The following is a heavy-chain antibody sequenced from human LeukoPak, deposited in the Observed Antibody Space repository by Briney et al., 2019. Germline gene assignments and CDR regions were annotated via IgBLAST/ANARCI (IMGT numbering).Heavy chain of an antibody. Sequence: GASVKVSCKASGYTFTSYYMHWVRQAPGQGLEWMGIINPSGGSTSYAQKFQGRVTMTRDTSTSTVYMDLSSLRSEDTAVYYCARDIRESHAYDFWSGYYLVGGYFDYWGQGTLVTVSS. CDR2: INPSGGST. CDR1: GYTFTSYY. J-gene: IGHJ4*02. D-gene: IGHD3-3*01. CDR3: ARDIRESHAYDFWSGYYLVGGYFDY. V-gene: IGHV1-46*01.